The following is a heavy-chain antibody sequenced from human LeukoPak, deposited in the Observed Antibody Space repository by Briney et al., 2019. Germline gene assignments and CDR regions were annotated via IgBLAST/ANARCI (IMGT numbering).Heavy chain of an antibody. CDR1: GFTFSSYM. J-gene: IGHJ6*02. Sequence: GGSLRLSCAASGFTFSSYMMNWVRQAPGKGLEWVGRIKSKTDGGTTDYAAPVKGRFTISRDDSKNTLYLQMNSLKTEDTAVYYCCDGSPYYYYGMDVWGQGTTVTVSS. CDR3: CDGSPYYYYGMDV. V-gene: IGHV3-15*07. CDR2: IKSKTDGGTT.